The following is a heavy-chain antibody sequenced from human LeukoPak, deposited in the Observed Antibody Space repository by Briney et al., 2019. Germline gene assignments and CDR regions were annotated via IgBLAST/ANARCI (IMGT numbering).Heavy chain of an antibody. Sequence: ASVKVSCKASGYTFTGYYMHWVRQAPGQALEWMGRINPNSGGTNYAQKFQGRVTMTRDTSISTAYMELSRLRSDDTAVYYCARERRGEWELPYWGQGTLVTVSS. CDR2: INPNSGGT. V-gene: IGHV1-2*06. CDR1: GYTFTGYY. J-gene: IGHJ4*02. CDR3: ARERRGEWELPY. D-gene: IGHD1-26*01.